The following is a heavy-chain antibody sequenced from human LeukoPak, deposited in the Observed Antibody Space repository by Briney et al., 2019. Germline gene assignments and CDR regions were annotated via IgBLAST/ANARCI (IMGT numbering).Heavy chain of an antibody. V-gene: IGHV3-33*01. CDR1: GFNFFTYG. CDR2: IWYDGSDK. J-gene: IGHJ3*01. Sequence: GGSLRLSCAASGFNFFTYGMHWVRQAPGKGLEWVALIWYDGSDKYYADSVKGRFTISRDYSKNTLYLQMSSLRAEDTAVYYCARDVTSYGSAYAAFDVWGQGTMVTVSS. D-gene: IGHD3-10*01. CDR3: ARDVTSYGSAYAAFDV.